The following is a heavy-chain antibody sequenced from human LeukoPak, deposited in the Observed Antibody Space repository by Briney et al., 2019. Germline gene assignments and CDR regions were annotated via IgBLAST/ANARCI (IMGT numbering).Heavy chain of an antibody. V-gene: IGHV3-7*01. J-gene: IGHJ4*02. D-gene: IGHD6-6*01. CDR2: IKQDGSEK. Sequence: GGSLRLSCAASGFTFSSYWMSWVRQAPGKGLEWVANIKQDGSEKYDVDSVKGRFTISGDNAKNSLYLQMNSLRAEDTAVYYCARGGFWQLVPQWGYWGQGTLVTVSS. CDR1: GFTFSSYW. CDR3: ARGGFWQLVPQWGY.